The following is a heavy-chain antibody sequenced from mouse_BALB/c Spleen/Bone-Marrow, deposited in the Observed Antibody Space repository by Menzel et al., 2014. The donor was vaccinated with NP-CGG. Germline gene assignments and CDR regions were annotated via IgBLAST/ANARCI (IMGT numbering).Heavy chain of an antibody. CDR3: ARHHRYAYYFDY. CDR1: GYTFTSSW. V-gene: IGHV1S130*01. J-gene: IGHJ2*01. CDR2: IHPNSGNT. Sequence: QVQLKQSGSGLVRPGASVKLSCKASGYTFTSSWMHRAEQRPGQGLEWVGEIHPNSGNTNYNEKLKGKATLTVDTSSSTAYVDLSSLTSEDSAVYYCARHHRYAYYFDYWGQGTTLTVSS. D-gene: IGHD2-14*01.